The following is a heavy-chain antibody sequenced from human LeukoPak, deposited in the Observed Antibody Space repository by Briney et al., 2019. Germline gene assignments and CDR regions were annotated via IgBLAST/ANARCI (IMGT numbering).Heavy chain of an antibody. D-gene: IGHD1-14*01. CDR3: ARAVPGGNWFDP. V-gene: IGHV1-69*13. J-gene: IGHJ5*02. CDR2: IIPIFGTA. CDR1: GGTFSSYA. Sequence: SVRVSCKASGGTFSSYAISWVRQAPGQGLEWMGGIIPIFGTANYAQKFQGRVTITADESTSTAYMELSSLRSEDTAVYYCARAVPGGNWFDPWGQGTLVTVSS.